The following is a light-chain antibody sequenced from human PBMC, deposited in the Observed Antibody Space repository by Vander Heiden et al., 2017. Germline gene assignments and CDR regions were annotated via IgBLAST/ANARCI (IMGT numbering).Light chain of an antibody. CDR1: QGSSSY. CDR3: QQLNSYPRT. V-gene: IGKV1-9*01. J-gene: IGKJ2*01. Sequence: DIQLTQSPSFPSASAGHRVTITRRASQGSSSYLAWYQQRPGKAPKLLIYAASTLQSGVPSRFSGSGSGTEFTLTISSLQPEDFATYYCQQLNSYPRTFGQGTKLEIK. CDR2: AAS.